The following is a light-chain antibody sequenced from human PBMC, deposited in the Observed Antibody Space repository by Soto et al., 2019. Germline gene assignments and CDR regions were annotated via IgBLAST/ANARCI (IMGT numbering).Light chain of an antibody. J-gene: IGKJ2*01. CDR3: RQYDNWPHT. V-gene: IGKV3-15*01. CDR1: QNLSRN. CDR2: GAS. Sequence: EMVMTQSPATLSVSPGERATLSCRASQNLSRNLAWYQQQPGQAPRLLIYGASTRATGIPARFSGSGSGTAFTLTISSLQSEDFAVYYCRQYDNWPHTFGQGTKLEIK.